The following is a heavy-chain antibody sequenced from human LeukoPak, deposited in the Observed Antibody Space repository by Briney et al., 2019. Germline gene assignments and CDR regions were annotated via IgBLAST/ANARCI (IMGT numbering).Heavy chain of an antibody. CDR2: IIPIFGTA. J-gene: IGHJ4*02. D-gene: IGHD2-2*01. CDR3: ARSLGTDQLLLRTFDY. Sequence: GASVKVSCKASGGTFSSYAISWVRQAPGQGLEWMGRIIPIFGTANYAQKFQGRVTITADESTSTAYMELSSLRSEDTAVYYCARSLGTDQLLLRTFDYWGQGTLVTVSS. CDR1: GGTFSSYA. V-gene: IGHV1-69*15.